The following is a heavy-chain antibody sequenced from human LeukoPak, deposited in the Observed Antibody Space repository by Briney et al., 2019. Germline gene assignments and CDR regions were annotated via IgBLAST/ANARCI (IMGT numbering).Heavy chain of an antibody. D-gene: IGHD3-10*01. Sequence: GGSLRLSCVASGFTFTTYSMHWVRQSPGKGLEWVSYISSGSSSTIYYADSVQGRFTISRDNAKNSLFLQMNSLRDEDTGVYYCARDLGHGGDYWGQGTLVTVSS. CDR3: ARDLGHGGDY. V-gene: IGHV3-48*02. CDR2: ISSGSSSTI. CDR1: GFTFTTYS. J-gene: IGHJ4*02.